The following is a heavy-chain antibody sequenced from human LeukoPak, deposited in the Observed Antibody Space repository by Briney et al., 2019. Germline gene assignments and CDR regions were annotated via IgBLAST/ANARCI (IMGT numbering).Heavy chain of an antibody. D-gene: IGHD6-13*01. V-gene: IGHV1-2*02. J-gene: IGHJ4*02. CDR3: ARGGDWIAAAGTTVDY. CDR1: GYTFTGYY. Sequence: ASVKVSCKASGYTFTGYYMHWVRQAPGRGLEWMGWINPNSGGTNYAQKFQGRVTMTRDTSISTAYMELSRLRSDDTAVYYCARGGDWIAAAGTTVDYWGQGTLVTVPS. CDR2: INPNSGGT.